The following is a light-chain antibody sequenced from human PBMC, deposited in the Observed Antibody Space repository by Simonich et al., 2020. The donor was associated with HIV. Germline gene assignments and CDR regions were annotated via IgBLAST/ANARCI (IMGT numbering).Light chain of an antibody. CDR3: QSYDSSNVV. CDR1: SGSIASNY. V-gene: IGLV6-57*01. Sequence: NFMLTQPHSVSESPGKTVTISCTRSSGSIASNYVQWYQQRPGRSPTTVIYEDNQRPSGGPDRFSGSIDSSSNSASLTISGLKNEDEADYYCQSYDSSNVVFGGGTKLTVL. J-gene: IGLJ2*01. CDR2: EDN.